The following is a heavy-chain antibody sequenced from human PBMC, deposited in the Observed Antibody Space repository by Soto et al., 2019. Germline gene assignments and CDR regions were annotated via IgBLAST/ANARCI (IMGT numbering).Heavy chain of an antibody. D-gene: IGHD3-22*01. J-gene: IGHJ3*02. Sequence: PGGSLRLSCAASGFTFSSYGMHWVRQAPGKGLEWVAVIWYDGSNKYYADSVKGRFTISRDNSKNTLYLQMNSLRAEDTAVYYCARDPTYYYDSSGPHGYDYAFDIWGQGTMVTVSS. V-gene: IGHV3-33*01. CDR3: ARDPTYYYDSSGPHGYDYAFDI. CDR1: GFTFSSYG. CDR2: IWYDGSNK.